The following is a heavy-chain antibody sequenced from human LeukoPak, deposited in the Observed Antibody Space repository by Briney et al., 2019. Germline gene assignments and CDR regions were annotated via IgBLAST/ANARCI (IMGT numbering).Heavy chain of an antibody. CDR2: IGSTGTT. J-gene: IGHJ4*02. CDR3: AIRDDFLTY. D-gene: IGHD3-3*01. V-gene: IGHV3-23*01. CDR1: GFTFSIYA. Sequence: GGSLRLSCAASGFTFSIYAMSWVRQAPGKGLEWVSAIGSTGTTYYADSVKGRFTISRDNSKNTLYLQMNSLRAEDTAVYHCAIRDDFLTYWGQGTLVTVSS.